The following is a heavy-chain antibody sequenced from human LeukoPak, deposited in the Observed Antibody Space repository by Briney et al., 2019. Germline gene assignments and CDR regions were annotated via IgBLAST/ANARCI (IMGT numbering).Heavy chain of an antibody. V-gene: IGHV4-39*01. J-gene: IGHJ4*02. D-gene: IGHD4-17*01. CDR2: IYYSGST. CDR1: GGSISSRSYY. CDR3: ARRKGGDYTVEC. Sequence: SETLPLTCTVSGGSISSRSYYWGWIRQPPGKGLEWIGSIYYSGSTYYNPSLKGRVTISLDTSKNQFSLKLNSVTAADTAVYSCARRKGGDYTVECWGQGTLVTVSS.